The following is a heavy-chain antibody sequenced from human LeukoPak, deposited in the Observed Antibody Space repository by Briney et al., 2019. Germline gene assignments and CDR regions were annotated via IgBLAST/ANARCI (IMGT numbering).Heavy chain of an antibody. J-gene: IGHJ4*02. CDR1: GYTFTGYY. Sequence: ASVKVSCKASGYTFTGYYMHWVRQAPGQGLEWMGWINPNSGGTNYAQKFQGRVTMTRDTSISTAYMELSRLRSDDTAVYYCTRDDLNDYGDYGAAAKPSDWGQGTLVTVSS. CDR3: TRDDLNDYGDYGAAAKPSD. D-gene: IGHD4-17*01. CDR2: INPNSGGT. V-gene: IGHV1-2*02.